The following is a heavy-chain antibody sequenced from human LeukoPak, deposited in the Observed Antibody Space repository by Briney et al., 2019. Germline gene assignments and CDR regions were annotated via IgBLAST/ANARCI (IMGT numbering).Heavy chain of an antibody. CDR2: ISGSGGST. J-gene: IGHJ5*02. CDR1: GFTFSSYA. D-gene: IGHD2-2*02. V-gene: IGHV3-23*01. CDR3: AKSPCTSCYMRFDP. Sequence: GGSLRLSCAAAGFTFSSYAMGWVRQAPGKGLEWVSAISGSGGSTYYADSVKGRFTISRDNSKNTLYLQMNSLRAEDTAVYYCAKSPCTSCYMRFDPWGQGTLVTVSS.